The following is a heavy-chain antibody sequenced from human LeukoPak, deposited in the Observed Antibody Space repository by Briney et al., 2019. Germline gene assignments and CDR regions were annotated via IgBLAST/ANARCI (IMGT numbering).Heavy chain of an antibody. D-gene: IGHD6-13*01. CDR2: ISYDGSNK. CDR1: GFTFSSYA. J-gene: IGHJ6*02. CDR3: ARDEDPAAAGASYGMDV. V-gene: IGHV3-30-3*01. Sequence: PGGSLRLSCAASGFTFSSYAMHWVRQAPGKGLEWVAVISYDGSNKYYADSVKGRFTISRDNSKNTLYLQMNSLRAEDTAVYYCARDEDPAAAGASYGMDVWGQGTTVTVSS.